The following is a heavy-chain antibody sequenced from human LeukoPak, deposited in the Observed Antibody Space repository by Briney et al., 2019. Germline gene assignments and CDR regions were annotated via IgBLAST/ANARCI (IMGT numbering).Heavy chain of an antibody. V-gene: IGHV3-48*01. CDR3: VRVKGTYFDF. CDR1: GFPFSIYS. D-gene: IGHD1-1*01. Sequence: GGSLRLSCAASGFPFSIYSMNWVRQAPGKGLEWVSYISASGSNIYYLESVKGRFTVSRDNAMNSLFLQMDRPRADDTAVYYCVRVKGTYFDFWGQGTLVTVSS. CDR2: ISASGSNI. J-gene: IGHJ4*02.